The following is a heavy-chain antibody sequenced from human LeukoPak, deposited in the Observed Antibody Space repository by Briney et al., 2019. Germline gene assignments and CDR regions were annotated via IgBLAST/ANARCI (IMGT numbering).Heavy chain of an antibody. V-gene: IGHV1-69*13. CDR2: IIPIYGTA. CDR1: VGTFSSYA. CDR3: ARRITGTSDHLP. J-gene: IGHJ5*02. D-gene: IGHD1-7*01. Sequence: SVKVSCKASVGTFSSYAISWVRPAPGQGREWMGGIIPIYGTANYAQKFQGRVTITADESTSTAYMEQSSLRSEDTAVYYCARRITGTSDHLPWGQGTLVTVSS.